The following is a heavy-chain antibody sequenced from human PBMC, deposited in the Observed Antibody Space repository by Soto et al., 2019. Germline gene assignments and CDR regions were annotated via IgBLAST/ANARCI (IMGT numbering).Heavy chain of an antibody. CDR2: ISGSGGST. CDR1: GFTFSSYA. Sequence: GGSLRLSCAASGFTFSSYAMSWVRQAPGKGLEWVSAISGSGGSTYYADSVKGRFTISRDKYKNTLFLKLNSLRAGDTAVYYCAKVGYSSSSFGMDVWGQGTTVTVSS. CDR3: AKVGYSSSSFGMDV. D-gene: IGHD6-13*01. J-gene: IGHJ6*02. V-gene: IGHV3-23*01.